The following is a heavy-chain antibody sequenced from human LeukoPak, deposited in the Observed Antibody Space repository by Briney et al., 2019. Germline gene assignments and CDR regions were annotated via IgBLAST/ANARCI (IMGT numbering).Heavy chain of an antibody. CDR3: VRDETLWTLDW. CDR1: GFTFSNYA. J-gene: IGHJ4*02. CDR2: IRYDESNK. D-gene: IGHD1-1*01. Sequence: GGSQRLSCAASGFTFSNYAMHWVRQAPGEGVEWVAFIRYDESNKYYAHSVKGRFTISRDNAKNSLYLQMNSLRAEDTAVYYCVRDETLWTLDWWGQGTLVSVSS. V-gene: IGHV3-30*02.